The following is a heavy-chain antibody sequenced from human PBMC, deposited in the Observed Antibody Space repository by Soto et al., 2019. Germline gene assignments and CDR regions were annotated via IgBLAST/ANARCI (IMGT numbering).Heavy chain of an antibody. J-gene: IGHJ5*02. V-gene: IGHV3-48*01. Sequence: GSLRLSCAASGFTFSSYSMNWVRQAPGKGLEWVSYISSSSSTIYYADSVKGRFTISRDNAKNSLYLQMNSLRGEDTAVYYRARDRGGFLNWFDPWGQGTLVTVSS. CDR2: ISSSSSTI. D-gene: IGHD3-10*01. CDR3: ARDRGGFLNWFDP. CDR1: GFTFSSYS.